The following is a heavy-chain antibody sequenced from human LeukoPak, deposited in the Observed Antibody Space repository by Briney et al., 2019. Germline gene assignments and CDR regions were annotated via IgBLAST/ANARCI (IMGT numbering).Heavy chain of an antibody. CDR2: ISGSGGST. V-gene: IGHV3-23*01. CDR3: AKDVPADCSSTSCYVDYFDY. Sequence: GGSLRLSCAASGFTFSSYGMSWVRQAPGKGLEWVSAISGSGGSTYYADSVKGRFTISRDNSKNTLYLQMNSPRAEDTAVYYCAKDVPADCSSTSCYVDYFDYWGQGTLVTVSS. J-gene: IGHJ4*02. D-gene: IGHD2-2*01. CDR1: GFTFSSYG.